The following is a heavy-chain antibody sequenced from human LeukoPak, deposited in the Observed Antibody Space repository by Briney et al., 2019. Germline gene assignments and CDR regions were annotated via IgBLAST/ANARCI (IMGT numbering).Heavy chain of an antibody. Sequence: GGSLKISCKGSGYSFTSYWIGWVRQMPGKGLEWMGIIYPGDSDTRYSPSFQGQVTISADKSISTAYLQWSSLKASDTAMYYCASTNDYGDFYFDYWGQGTLVTVSS. CDR1: GYSFTSYW. J-gene: IGHJ4*02. V-gene: IGHV5-51*01. CDR3: ASTNDYGDFYFDY. CDR2: IYPGDSDT. D-gene: IGHD4-17*01.